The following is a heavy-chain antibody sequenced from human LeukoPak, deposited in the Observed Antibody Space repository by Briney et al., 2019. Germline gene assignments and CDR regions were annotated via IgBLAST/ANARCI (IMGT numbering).Heavy chain of an antibody. J-gene: IGHJ4*02. CDR2: ISSSSSYI. V-gene: IGHV3-21*01. CDR1: GFTFSSYS. CDR3: ARDPSSSGEFDY. Sequence: GGSLRLSCAASGFTFSSYSMNWVRQAPGKGLEWVSSISSSSSYIYYADSVKGRFTISRDNAKNSLYLQMNSLRAEDTAVYYCARDPSSSGEFDYWGQGTLVTLSS. D-gene: IGHD6-6*01.